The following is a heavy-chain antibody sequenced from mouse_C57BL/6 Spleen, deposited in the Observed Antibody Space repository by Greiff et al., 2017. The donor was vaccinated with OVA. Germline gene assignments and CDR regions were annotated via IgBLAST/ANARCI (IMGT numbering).Heavy chain of an antibody. CDR2: ISSGSSTI. CDR1: GFTFSDYG. Sequence: EVKLMESGGGLVKPGGSLKLSCAASGFTFSDYGMHWVRQAPEQGLEWVAYISSGSSTIYYADTVKGRSTISRDNAKNTLFLQMTSLTSEDTAMYYCARRYCYAMDYWGQGTSVTVSS. J-gene: IGHJ4*01. CDR3: ARRYCYAMDY. V-gene: IGHV5-17*01.